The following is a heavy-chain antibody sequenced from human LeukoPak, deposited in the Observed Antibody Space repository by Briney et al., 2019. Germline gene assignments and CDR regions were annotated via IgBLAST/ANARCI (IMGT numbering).Heavy chain of an antibody. CDR3: ARGRGRWLQLEPFDY. V-gene: IGHV4-30-2*01. Sequence: SETLSLTCAVSGGSISSGGYSWSWIRQPPGKGLEWIGYIYHSGSTYYNPSLKSRVTISVDTSKNQFSLKLSSVTAADTAVYYCARGRGRWLQLEPFDYWGQGTLVTVSS. CDR1: GGSISSGGYS. D-gene: IGHD5-24*01. CDR2: IYHSGST. J-gene: IGHJ4*02.